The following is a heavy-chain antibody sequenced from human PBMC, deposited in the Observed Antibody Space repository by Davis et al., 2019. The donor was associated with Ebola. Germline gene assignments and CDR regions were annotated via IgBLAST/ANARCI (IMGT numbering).Heavy chain of an antibody. J-gene: IGHJ4*02. CDR1: GGIFSNYA. Sequence: ASVKVSCKASGGIFSNYAISWVRQAPGQGLEWMGWISAYNGNTNYAQKLQGRVTMTTDTSTSTAYMELRSLRSDDTAVYYCASRTTSSSWYWAFDYWGQGTLVTVSS. D-gene: IGHD6-13*01. V-gene: IGHV1-18*01. CDR2: ISAYNGNT. CDR3: ASRTTSSSWYWAFDY.